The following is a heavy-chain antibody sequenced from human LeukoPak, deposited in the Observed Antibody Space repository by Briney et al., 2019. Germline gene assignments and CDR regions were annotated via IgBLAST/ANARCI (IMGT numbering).Heavy chain of an antibody. V-gene: IGHV3-23*01. CDR3: VKSGPYYFHS. CDR2: ITDTGGST. CDR1: GFTFSNYG. J-gene: IGHJ4*02. Sequence: GGSLRLSCAVSGFTFSNYGMSWVCQAPGKGLEWVSTITDTGGSTFYADSVKGRFTISRDNTKSTLDLQMDSLRAEDTAQYYCVKSGPYYFHSWGQGTLVTVSS.